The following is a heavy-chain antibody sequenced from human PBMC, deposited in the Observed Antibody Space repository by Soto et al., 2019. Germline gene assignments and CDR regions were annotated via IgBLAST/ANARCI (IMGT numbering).Heavy chain of an antibody. CDR3: ARDLAEYSSSFGLKGYYYYGIDV. CDR2: IWYDGSNK. Sequence: QVQLVESGGGVVQPGRSLRLSCAASGFTFSSYGMHWVRQAPGKGLEWVAVIWYDGSNKYYADSVKGRFTISRDNSKNTLYLQMNSLRAEDTAVYYCARDLAEYSSSFGLKGYYYYGIDVWGQGTTVTVSS. J-gene: IGHJ6*02. CDR1: GFTFSSYG. D-gene: IGHD6-6*01. V-gene: IGHV3-33*01.